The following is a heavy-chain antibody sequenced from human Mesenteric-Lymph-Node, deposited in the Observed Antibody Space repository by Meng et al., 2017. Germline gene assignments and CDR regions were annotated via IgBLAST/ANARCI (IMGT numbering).Heavy chain of an antibody. D-gene: IGHD1-26*01. J-gene: IGHJ6*02. Sequence: SVKVSCKASGGTFSSYAISWVRQAPGQGLEWMGGIIPIFGTANYAQKFQGRVTITADESTSTAYMELSSLRSEDTAVYYCARGLGGIVGATTFYYGMDVWGQGTTVTVSS. CDR3: ARGLGGIVGATTFYYGMDV. CDR2: IIPIFGTA. CDR1: GGTFSSYA. V-gene: IGHV1-69*13.